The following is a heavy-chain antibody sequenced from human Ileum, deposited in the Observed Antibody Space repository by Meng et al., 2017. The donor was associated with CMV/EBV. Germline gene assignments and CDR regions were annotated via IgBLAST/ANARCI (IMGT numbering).Heavy chain of an antibody. J-gene: IGHJ5*02. Sequence: VRMEDSAPGLVQPSQTLSLIFTVSGDSISSGDFYWTWIRQSPGKGPEWIGYIYYSGSTYYNPSLKSRLTIALDTSRNQFSLRLTSVTDADTGVYYCATEYSASPGWFDPWGQGILVTVSS. CDR2: IYYSGST. V-gene: IGHV4-30-4*08. CDR3: ATEYSASPGWFDP. CDR1: GDSISSGDFY. D-gene: IGHD5-12*01.